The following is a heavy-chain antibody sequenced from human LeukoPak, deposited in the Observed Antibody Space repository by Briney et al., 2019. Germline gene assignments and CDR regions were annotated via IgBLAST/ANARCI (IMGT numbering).Heavy chain of an antibody. CDR2: IYYSGST. Sequence: SETLSLTCTVSGGSISSYYWSWIRQPPGKGLEWIGYIYYSGSTNYNPSLKSRVTISVDTSKNQFSLKLSSVTAADTAVYYCARVGVAGEFFDYYYMDVWGKGTTVTISS. J-gene: IGHJ6*03. CDR3: ARVGVAGEFFDYYYMDV. V-gene: IGHV4-59*01. D-gene: IGHD3-10*01. CDR1: GGSISSYY.